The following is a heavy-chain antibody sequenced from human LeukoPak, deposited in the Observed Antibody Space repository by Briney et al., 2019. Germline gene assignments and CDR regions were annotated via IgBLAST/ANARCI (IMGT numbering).Heavy chain of an antibody. CDR1: GYPFTDYY. Sequence: ASVKVSCKASGYPFTDYYIYWVRQAPGQGLEWMGRINPDSGGTIYAQNFQGRVTMTRDTSISTAYMELNSLRSDDTALYYCARKVGSGWSFDYWGQGTLLTVSS. CDR3: ARKVGSGWSFDY. D-gene: IGHD6-19*01. J-gene: IGHJ4*02. CDR2: INPDSGGT. V-gene: IGHV1-2*06.